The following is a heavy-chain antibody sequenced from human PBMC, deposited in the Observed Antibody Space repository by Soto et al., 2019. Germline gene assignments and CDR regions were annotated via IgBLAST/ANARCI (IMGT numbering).Heavy chain of an antibody. D-gene: IGHD6-19*01. V-gene: IGHV1-18*01. CDR2: ISGYNGNT. J-gene: IGHJ5*02. Sequence: QAQRVQSGPEMKKPGASVKVSCQASEYSFATNGITWVRKAPGQGLEWLGRISGYNGNTKYAEKLQDRIILTTETATSTAYMELWRLTSDDTAVYYCAGIHSSGWGNWFAPWGQGTQVTVSS. CDR1: EYSFATNG. CDR3: AGIHSSGWGNWFAP.